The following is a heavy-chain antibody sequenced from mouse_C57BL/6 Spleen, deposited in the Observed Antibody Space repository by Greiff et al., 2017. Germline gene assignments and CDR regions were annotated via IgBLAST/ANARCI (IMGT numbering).Heavy chain of an antibody. J-gene: IGHJ2*01. CDR3: ARGGLWSFFDY. V-gene: IGHV2-3*01. CDR1: GFSLASYG. D-gene: IGHD1-1*02. CDR2: IWGDGST. Sequence: VKLVESGPGLVAPSQSLSITCTVSGFSLASYGVSWVRQPPGKGLEWLGVIWGDGSTNYHSALISRLSISKDNSKSQVFLKLNSLQTDDTATYYCARGGLWSFFDYWGQGTTLTVSS.